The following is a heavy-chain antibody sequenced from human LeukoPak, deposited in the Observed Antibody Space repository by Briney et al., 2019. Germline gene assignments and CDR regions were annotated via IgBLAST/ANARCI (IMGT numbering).Heavy chain of an antibody. CDR2: IYYSGST. CDR1: GGSISNYY. Sequence: PSETLFLTCTVSGGSISNYYWSWIRQPPGKELEWIGYIYYSGSTNYNPSLKSRVTISVDTSKNQFSLKLSSVTAADTAVYYCARASYLSGEGPWGQGTLVTVSS. V-gene: IGHV4-59*12. J-gene: IGHJ5*02. CDR3: ARASYLSGEGP. D-gene: IGHD4-17*01.